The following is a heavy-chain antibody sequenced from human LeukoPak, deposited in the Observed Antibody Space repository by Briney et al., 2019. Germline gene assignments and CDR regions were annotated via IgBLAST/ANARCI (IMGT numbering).Heavy chain of an antibody. V-gene: IGHV3-30*02. CDR1: GFTFGTSG. CDR2: IRYDRDNA. Sequence: PGGSLRLSCAASGFTFGTSGMFWVRQAPGKGLEWVSSIRYDRDNAYYADSMKGRFTISRDNSKNTLYLQMNSLRAEDTAVYYCARAPRITMIVVAIRGAFDIWGQGTMVTVSS. CDR3: ARAPRITMIVVAIRGAFDI. D-gene: IGHD3-22*01. J-gene: IGHJ3*02.